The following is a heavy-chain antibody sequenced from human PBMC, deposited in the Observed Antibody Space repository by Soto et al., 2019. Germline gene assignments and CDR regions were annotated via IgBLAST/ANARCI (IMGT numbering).Heavy chain of an antibody. CDR3: ASGPAQLSYFDY. Sequence: ETLSLTCSLSDGSISTFYWSWIRQPPGKGLEWIGYIHYSGSTSYNTSLKSRVSISVDTSKNQVSLNLNSVSDADAALYYCASGPAQLSYFDYWGRGTPVTVSP. CDR2: IHYSGST. D-gene: IGHD1-1*01. V-gene: IGHV4-59*01. J-gene: IGHJ4*02. CDR1: DGSISTFY.